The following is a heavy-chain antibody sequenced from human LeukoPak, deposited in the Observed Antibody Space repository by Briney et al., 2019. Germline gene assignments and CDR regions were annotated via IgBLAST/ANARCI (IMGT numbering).Heavy chain of an antibody. CDR1: GGTFSSYA. CDR2: IIPIFGTA. D-gene: IGHD3-3*01. J-gene: IGHJ3*02. CDR3: ATGIWSGSDAFDI. V-gene: IGHV1-69*05. Sequence: GASVKVSCTASGGTFSSYAISWVRQAPGQGLEWVGGIIPIFGTANYAQKFQGRVTITTDESTSTAYMELSSLRSEDTAVYYCATGIWSGSDAFDIWGQGTMVTVSS.